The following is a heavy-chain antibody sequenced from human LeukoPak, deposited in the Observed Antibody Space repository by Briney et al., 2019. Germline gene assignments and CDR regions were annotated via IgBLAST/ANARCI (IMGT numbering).Heavy chain of an antibody. CDR1: GFTFNNYG. J-gene: IGHJ4*02. CDR3: AKDQGLRYFDYLDQEGFDY. CDR2: MSGNGDKI. D-gene: IGHD3-9*01. V-gene: IGHV3-23*01. Sequence: GGSLRLSCAASGFTFNNYGMSWVRQAPGKGLEWVSGMSGNGDKINYADSVKGRFTISRDSSKNTLYLQMNSLRAEDTAVYYCAKDQGLRYFDYLDQEGFDYWGQGTLVTVSS.